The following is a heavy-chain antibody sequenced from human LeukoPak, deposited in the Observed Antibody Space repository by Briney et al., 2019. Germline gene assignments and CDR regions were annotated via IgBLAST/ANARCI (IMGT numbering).Heavy chain of an antibody. CDR2: IGGSGSFI. CDR1: GFTFDDYG. J-gene: IGHJ6*03. Sequence: GGSLRLSCAASGFTFDDYGMSWVRQTPGKGLEWVSHIGGSGSFIYYADSVRGRFTISRDNAKNSVSLQMNSLRDEDTGVYFCARLLATWDYYYMDVWGKGTTVTVSS. V-gene: IGHV3-48*02. D-gene: IGHD3-3*02. CDR3: ARLLATWDYYYMDV.